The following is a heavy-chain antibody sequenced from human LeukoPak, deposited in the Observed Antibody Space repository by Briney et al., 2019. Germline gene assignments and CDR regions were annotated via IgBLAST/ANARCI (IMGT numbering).Heavy chain of an antibody. Sequence: GGSLRLSCAASGFTFSSYWMHWVRQAPGKGLVWVSRINSDGSSTSYADSVKGRFTISRDNAKNTLYLQMNSLRAEDTALYYCARGPDSSGPFDIWGQGTMVTVSS. V-gene: IGHV3-74*01. CDR2: INSDGSST. CDR3: ARGPDSSGPFDI. J-gene: IGHJ3*02. CDR1: GFTFSSYW. D-gene: IGHD3-22*01.